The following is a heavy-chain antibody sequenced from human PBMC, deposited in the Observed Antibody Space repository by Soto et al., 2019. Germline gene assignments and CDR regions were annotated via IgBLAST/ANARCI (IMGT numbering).Heavy chain of an antibody. D-gene: IGHD4-17*01. J-gene: IGHJ4*02. CDR2: IYYSGST. Sequence: SETLSLTCTVSGGSISSYYWSWIRQPPGKGLEWIGYIYYSGSTNYNPSLKSRLTISVDTSKNQFSLKLSSVTAADTAVYYCARRYGYYFDYWGQGTLVTVSS. CDR3: ARRYGYYFDY. V-gene: IGHV4-59*08. CDR1: GGSISSYY.